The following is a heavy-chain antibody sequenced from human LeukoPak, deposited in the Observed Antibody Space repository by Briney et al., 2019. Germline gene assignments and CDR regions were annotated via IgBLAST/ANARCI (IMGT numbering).Heavy chain of an antibody. D-gene: IGHD3-22*01. J-gene: IGHJ4*02. CDR3: ASYYYDSSGYYYYFDY. CDR2: IIPIFGTA. CDR1: GYTFTSYA. V-gene: IGHV1-69*13. Sequence: VKVSCKASGYTFTSYAISWVRQAPGQGLEWMGGIIPIFGTANYARKFQGRVTITADESTSTAYMELSSLRSEDTAVYYCASYYYDSSGYYYYFDYWGQGTLVTVSS.